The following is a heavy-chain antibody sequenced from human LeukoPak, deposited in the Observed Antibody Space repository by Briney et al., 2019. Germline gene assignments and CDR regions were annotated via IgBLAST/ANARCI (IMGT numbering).Heavy chain of an antibody. CDR3: AKEWWSSSSPLHFDY. CDR1: GFSFSSYA. V-gene: IGHV3-23*01. J-gene: IGHJ4*02. Sequence: GGSLRLSCAASGFSFSSYAMSWVRQAPGKGLEWVSAISASGGNTCYADSVKGRFTISRDNSKNTLYLQMNSLRAEDTALYYCAKEWWSSSSPLHFDYWGQGSLVTVSS. CDR2: ISASGGNT. D-gene: IGHD6-6*01.